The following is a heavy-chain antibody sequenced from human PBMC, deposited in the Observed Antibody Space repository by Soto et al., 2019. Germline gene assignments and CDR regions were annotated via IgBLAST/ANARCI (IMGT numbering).Heavy chain of an antibody. CDR3: ARVNDILTGYYRVLHGLFDY. CDR2: IYHSGST. J-gene: IGHJ4*02. D-gene: IGHD3-9*01. CDR1: GYSISSGYY. Sequence: PSETLSLTCAVSGYSISSGYYWGWIRQPPGKGLEWIGSIYHSGSTYYNPSLRSRVTISVDTSKNQFSLKLSSVTAADTAVYYCARVNDILTGYYRVLHGLFDYWGQGTLVTVSS. V-gene: IGHV4-38-2*01.